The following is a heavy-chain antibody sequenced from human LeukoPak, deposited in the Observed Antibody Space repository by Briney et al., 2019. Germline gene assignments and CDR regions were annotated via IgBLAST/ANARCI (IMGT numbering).Heavy chain of an antibody. CDR2: ITGTGST. CDR3: AKSTATTTAAYDI. J-gene: IGHJ3*02. V-gene: IGHV3-23*01. D-gene: IGHD4-17*01. CDR1: GFTFNNFA. Sequence: GGSLRLSCAASGFTFNNFAMNWVRQAPGKGLEWVSAITGTGSTYYADSARGRFTISRDISTAILFLQMNSLRGEDTALYYCAKSTATTTAAYDIWGRGTVVTIPS.